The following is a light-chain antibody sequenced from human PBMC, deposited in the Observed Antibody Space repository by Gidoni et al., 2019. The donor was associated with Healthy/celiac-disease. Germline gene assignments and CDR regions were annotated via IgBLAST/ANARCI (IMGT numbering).Light chain of an antibody. J-gene: IGLJ1*01. CDR2: EVS. Sequence: QSALPQPASVSGSPGPSITISCTGTSSDVGGYNYVSWYQQHPGKAPKLMIYEVSNRPSGVSNRFSCSKSGNTASLTISGLQAEDEADYYCSSYPSSSTYVFGTGTKLTVL. V-gene: IGLV2-14*01. CDR1: SSDVGGYNY. CDR3: SSYPSSSTYV.